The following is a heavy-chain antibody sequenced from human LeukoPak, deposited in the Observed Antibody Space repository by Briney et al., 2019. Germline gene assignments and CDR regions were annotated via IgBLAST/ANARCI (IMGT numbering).Heavy chain of an antibody. CDR3: ASGYCSSTSCLYYYGMDV. Sequence: GASVTVSCKASGYTFTSYDINWVRQATGQGLEWMGWMNPNSGNTGYAQKFQGRVTMTRNTSISTAYMELSSLRSEDTAVCYCASGYCSSTSCLYYYGMDVWGQGTTVTVSS. CDR1: GYTFTSYD. CDR2: MNPNSGNT. D-gene: IGHD2-2*01. V-gene: IGHV1-8*01. J-gene: IGHJ6*02.